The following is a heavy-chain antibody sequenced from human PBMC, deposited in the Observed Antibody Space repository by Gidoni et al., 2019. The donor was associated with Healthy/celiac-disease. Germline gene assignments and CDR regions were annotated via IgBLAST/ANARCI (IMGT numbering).Heavy chain of an antibody. CDR1: GFTFSGSA. J-gene: IGHJ6*02. CDR2: IRRKSNRYAT. Sequence: ELLLVESGGCLVQPGGSLQPSCAASGFTFSGSAMHWVRPASGKGLEGVGRIRRKSNRYATAYAASVKGRFTISRDDSKNTAYLQMNSLKTEDTAVYYCTSLRLGFDFWSGDLSDVWGQGTTVTVSS. V-gene: IGHV3-73*01. D-gene: IGHD3-3*01. CDR3: TSLRLGFDFWSGDLSDV.